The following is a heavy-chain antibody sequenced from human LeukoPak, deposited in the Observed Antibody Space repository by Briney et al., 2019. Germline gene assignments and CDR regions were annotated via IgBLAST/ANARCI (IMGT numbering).Heavy chain of an antibody. Sequence: GGSLRLSCAASGFNFSGYAMSWVRQAPGKGLEWVSAISGSGGSTYYADSVKGRFTISRDNSKNTLYLQVNSLRAEDTAVYYCAKGQTTVMAFDIWGQGTMVTVSS. D-gene: IGHD4-17*01. CDR2: ISGSGGST. CDR3: AKGQTTVMAFDI. V-gene: IGHV3-23*01. J-gene: IGHJ3*02. CDR1: GFNFSGYA.